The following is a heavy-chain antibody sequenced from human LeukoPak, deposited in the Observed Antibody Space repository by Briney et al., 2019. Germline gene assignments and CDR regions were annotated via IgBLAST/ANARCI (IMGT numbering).Heavy chain of an antibody. Sequence: GGSLRLSCAASGFTFSSYWMSWVRQAPGKGLEWVANIKQDGSEKYCVDSVKGRLTISRDNAKNSLYLQMNSLRAEDTAVYYCAELGITMIGGVWGKGTTVTISS. D-gene: IGHD3-10*02. J-gene: IGHJ6*04. CDR2: IKQDGSEK. CDR3: AELGITMIGGV. V-gene: IGHV3-7*01. CDR1: GFTFSSYW.